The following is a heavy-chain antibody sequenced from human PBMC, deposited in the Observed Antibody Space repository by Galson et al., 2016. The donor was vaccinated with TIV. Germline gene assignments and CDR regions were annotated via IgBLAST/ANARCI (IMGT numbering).Heavy chain of an antibody. CDR2: VTPIFGTT. CDR3: ARDKSGFDTVDHFYYYVEV. Sequence: SVKVSCKASGGTFTSYTFSWVRQAPGQGLEWMGGVTPIFGTTHYSQKFQGRVAITTDESTKTVCMELSSLRSEDTAVYYCARDKSGFDTVDHFYYYVEVWGKGTTVTVSS. V-gene: IGHV1-69*05. CDR1: GGTFTSYT. J-gene: IGHJ6*03. D-gene: IGHD1-26*01.